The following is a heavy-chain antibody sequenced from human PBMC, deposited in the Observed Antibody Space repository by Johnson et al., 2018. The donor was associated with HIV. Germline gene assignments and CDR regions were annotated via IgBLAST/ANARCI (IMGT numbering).Heavy chain of an antibody. Sequence: QVQLVESGGGLVQPGGSLRLSCTASGFTFSNYAMTWVRKAPGKGLEWVAFIRYDGSNKYYADSVKGRFTISSDNSKNTLYLQMNSLRAEDRAVYYCATVEVAMHDAFDIWGQGTMGTVSS. CDR1: GFTFSNYA. J-gene: IGHJ3*02. CDR3: ATVEVAMHDAFDI. CDR2: IRYDGSNK. V-gene: IGHV3-30*02. D-gene: IGHD5-24*01.